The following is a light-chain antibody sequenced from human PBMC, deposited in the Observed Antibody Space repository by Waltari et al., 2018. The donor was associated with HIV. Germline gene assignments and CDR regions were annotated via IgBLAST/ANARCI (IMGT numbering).Light chain of an antibody. CDR1: RTNIGSNT. CDR2: SNN. J-gene: IGLJ1*01. V-gene: IGLV1-44*01. CDR3: AAWDDSLGAHYV. Sequence: QSILTQPPSESGTPGQRVTVSCSGSRTNIGSNTVNWYQQLPGTAPKLLIYSNNQRPPVVPDRFAGSKSGTSASLAISGLQSDDEADYYCAAWDDSLGAHYVFGTGTKVTVL.